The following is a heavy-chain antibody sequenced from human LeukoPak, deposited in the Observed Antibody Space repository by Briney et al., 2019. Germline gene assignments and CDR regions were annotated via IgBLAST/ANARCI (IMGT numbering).Heavy chain of an antibody. J-gene: IGHJ4*02. CDR2: ISSSSSYI. D-gene: IGHD5-18*01. CDR1: GFTFSSYS. CDR3: ARGLPKDTALDY. V-gene: IGHV3-21*01. Sequence: PGGSLRLSCAASGFTFSSYSMNWVRQAPGKGLEWVSSISSSSSYIYYADSVKGRFAISRDNAKNSLCLQMNSLRAEDTAVYYCARGLPKDTALDYWGQGTLVTVSS.